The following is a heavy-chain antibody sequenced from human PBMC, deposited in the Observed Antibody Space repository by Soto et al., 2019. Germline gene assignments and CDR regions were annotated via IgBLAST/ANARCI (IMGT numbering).Heavy chain of an antibody. CDR2: ITSSGGTI. J-gene: IGHJ4*02. CDR1: GFTFSSYE. D-gene: IGHD1-26*01. V-gene: IGHV3-48*03. Sequence: ESGGDWVQPGGSLSLSCAASGFTFSSYEMNWVRQAPGKGLEWVSYITSSGGTIYYADSVKGRFTISRDNAKNSLYLQMNSLRAEDTAIYYCVRKSGSLDYWGQGTLVAVSS. CDR3: VRKSGSLDY.